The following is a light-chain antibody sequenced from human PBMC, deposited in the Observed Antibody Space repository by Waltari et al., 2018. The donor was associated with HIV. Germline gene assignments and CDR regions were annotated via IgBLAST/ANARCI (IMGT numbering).Light chain of an antibody. CDR2: SVK. CDR1: SSAFGFDNY. Sequence: QSVLTQPASVSGSPGQSVTISCTGTSSAFGFDNYVSWYQHHPGKVPTNIIYSVKSRPSGVSVRFSGSKSGNTASLTISGLQSEDEADYYCTSYTTTATLVFGGGTKLTVL. V-gene: IGLV2-14*01. J-gene: IGLJ3*02. CDR3: TSYTTTATLV.